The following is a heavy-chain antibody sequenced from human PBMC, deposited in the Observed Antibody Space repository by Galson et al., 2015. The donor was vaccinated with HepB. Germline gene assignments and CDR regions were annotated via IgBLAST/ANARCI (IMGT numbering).Heavy chain of an antibody. CDR3: TRRGDFWSGSLSSDFDY. CDR2: IRSNTNNYAT. D-gene: IGHD3-3*01. J-gene: IGHJ4*02. Sequence: SLRLSCAASGFTFSDSAMHWVRQASGKGLEWVGRIRSNTNNYATAYAASVKGRFTISRDDSKNTAYLQMNSLKTEDTAVYYCTRRGDFWSGSLSSDFDYWGQGTLVTVSS. CDR1: GFTFSDSA. V-gene: IGHV3-73*01.